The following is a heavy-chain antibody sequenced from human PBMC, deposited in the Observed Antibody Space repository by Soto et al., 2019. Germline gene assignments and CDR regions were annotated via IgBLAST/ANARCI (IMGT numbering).Heavy chain of an antibody. CDR1: GFTFSSYA. CDR3: ARPLWRDDYNWGYFDL. D-gene: IGHD4-4*01. J-gene: IGHJ2*01. V-gene: IGHV3-30-3*01. CDR2: ISYDGSNK. Sequence: QVQLVESGGGVVQPGRSLRLSCAASGFTFSSYAMHWVPRPPGRGREWGAVISYDGSNKYYADSGKGRFTISRDNSKNTLYLQMNSLRAEDTAVYYCARPLWRDDYNWGYFDLWGRGTLVTVSS.